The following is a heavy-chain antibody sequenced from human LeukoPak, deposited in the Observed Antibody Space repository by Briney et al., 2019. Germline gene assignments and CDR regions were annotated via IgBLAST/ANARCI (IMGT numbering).Heavy chain of an antibody. CDR3: AREVRFGELDP. CDR2: IYYSGST. CDR1: GGSISSYY. V-gene: IGHV4-59*01. Sequence: SETLSLTCTVSGGSISSYYWSWLRQPPGKGLEWIGYIYYSGSTNYNPSLKSRVTISVDPSKNQFSLKLSSVTAADTAVYYCAREVRFGELDPWGQGTLVTVSS. J-gene: IGHJ5*02. D-gene: IGHD3-10*01.